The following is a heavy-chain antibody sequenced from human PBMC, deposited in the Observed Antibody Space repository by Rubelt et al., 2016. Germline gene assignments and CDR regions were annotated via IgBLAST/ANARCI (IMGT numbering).Heavy chain of an antibody. CDR1: GFTFSSYG. Sequence: GESGGGVVQPGRSLRLSCAASGFTFSSYGMHWVRQAPGKGLEWVAVIWYDGSNKYYADSVKGRFTISRDNSKNTLYLQMNSLRAEDTAVYYCARDLFLYSGSLHDAFDIWGQGTMVTVSS. J-gene: IGHJ3*02. V-gene: IGHV3-33*01. D-gene: IGHD1-26*01. CDR2: IWYDGSNK. CDR3: ARDLFLYSGSLHDAFDI.